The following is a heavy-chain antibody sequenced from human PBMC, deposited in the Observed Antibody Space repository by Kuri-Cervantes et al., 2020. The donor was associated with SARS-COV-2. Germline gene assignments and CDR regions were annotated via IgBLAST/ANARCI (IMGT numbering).Heavy chain of an antibody. D-gene: IGHD5-24*01. CDR1: GGSVSSGSYY. V-gene: IGHV4-61*01. J-gene: IGHJ3*02. CDR2: IYYSGST. CDR3: ARDLGSGRWLQSPNAFDI. Sequence: SETLSLTCTVSGGSVSSGSYYWSWIRQPPGKGLEWIGYIYYSGSTNYNPSLKSRVTISVDTSKNQFSLKLSSVTAADTAVYYCARDLGSGRWLQSPNAFDIWGQGTMVTV.